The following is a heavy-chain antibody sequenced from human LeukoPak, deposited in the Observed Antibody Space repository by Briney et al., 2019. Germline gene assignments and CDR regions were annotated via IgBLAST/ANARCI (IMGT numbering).Heavy chain of an antibody. CDR2: ISGSGGST. D-gene: IGHD3-3*01. J-gene: IGHJ4*02. CDR1: GFTFSSYA. CDR3: AKDGSPYDFWSGYYDPFDY. Sequence: RGSLRLSCAASGFTFSSYAMSWVRQAPGKGLEWVSAISGSGGSTYYADSVKGRFTISRDNSKNTLYLQMNSLRAEDTAVYYCAKDGSPYDFWSGYYDPFDYWGQGTLVTVSS. V-gene: IGHV3-23*01.